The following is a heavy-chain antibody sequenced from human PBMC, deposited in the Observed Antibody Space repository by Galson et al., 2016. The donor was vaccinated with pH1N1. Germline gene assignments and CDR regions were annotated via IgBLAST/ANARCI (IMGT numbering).Heavy chain of an antibody. CDR2: LSGSGATP. CDR1: GFSFSGYA. V-gene: IGHV3-23*01. J-gene: IGHJ3*01. D-gene: IGHD1-20*01. Sequence: SLRLSCAASGFSFSGYAMSWVRQAPGKGLEGVSTLSGSGATPNYADSVKGRFTISRDNSKNTLYLQMNSLRAEDTAVYYCAKNGKGYNWIFDAFDFWGQGAMVTVSS. CDR3: AKNGKGYNWIFDAFDF.